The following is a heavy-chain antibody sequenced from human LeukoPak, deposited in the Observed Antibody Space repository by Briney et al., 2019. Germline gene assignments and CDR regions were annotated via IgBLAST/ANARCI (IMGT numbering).Heavy chain of an antibody. Sequence: GASVKVSCKASGGTFSSYAISWVRQAPGQGLEWMGEIIPIFGTANYAQKFEGRVTITTDDATNTAYLELSSLRAEDTAVYYCARKAEEYGAGSLHWGNWFDPWGQGTLVTVSS. D-gene: IGHD3-10*01. J-gene: IGHJ5*02. CDR1: GGTFSSYA. CDR2: IIPIFGTA. CDR3: ARKAEEYGAGSLHWGNWFDP. V-gene: IGHV1-69*05.